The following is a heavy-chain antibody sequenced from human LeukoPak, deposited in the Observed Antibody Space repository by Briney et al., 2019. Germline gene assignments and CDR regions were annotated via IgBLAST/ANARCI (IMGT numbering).Heavy chain of an antibody. CDR2: IYTSGST. Sequence: PSETLSLTCTVSGGSISSYYWSWIQQPAGKGLEWIGRIYTSGSTNYNPSLKSRVTMSVDTSKNQFSLTLRSVTAADTAVYYCARETEKQWQYWGQGTMATVSS. D-gene: IGHD6-19*01. J-gene: IGHJ3*01. V-gene: IGHV4-4*07. CDR1: GGSISSYY. CDR3: ARETEKQWQY.